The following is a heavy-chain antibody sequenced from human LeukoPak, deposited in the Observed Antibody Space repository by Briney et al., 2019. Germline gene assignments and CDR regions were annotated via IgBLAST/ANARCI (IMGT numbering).Heavy chain of an antibody. CDR3: ARHIEDYYDSSGLWFDP. V-gene: IGHV5-51*01. CDR2: IYPGDSDT. J-gene: IGHJ5*02. Sequence: GESLKISCKGSGYSFTSYWIGWVRQMPGKGLEWMGIIYPGDSDTRYSPSFQGQVTISADKSISTAYLQWSSLKASDTAMYYCARHIEDYYDSSGLWFDPWGQGTLVTVSS. CDR1: GYSFTSYW. D-gene: IGHD3-22*01.